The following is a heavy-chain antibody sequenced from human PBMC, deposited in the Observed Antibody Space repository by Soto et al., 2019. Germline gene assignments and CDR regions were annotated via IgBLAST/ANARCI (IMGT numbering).Heavy chain of an antibody. Sequence: PGGSLRLSCSASGFTFSSYAMHWVRQAPGKGLEYVSAISSNGGSTYYADSVKGRFTISRDNSKNTLYLRMSSLRAEDTAVYYWGKDGLSGDPRFDYWGQXTLVTVSS. D-gene: IGHD3-10*01. CDR2: ISSNGGST. V-gene: IGHV3-64D*06. CDR3: GKDGLSGDPRFDY. CDR1: GFTFSSYA. J-gene: IGHJ4*02.